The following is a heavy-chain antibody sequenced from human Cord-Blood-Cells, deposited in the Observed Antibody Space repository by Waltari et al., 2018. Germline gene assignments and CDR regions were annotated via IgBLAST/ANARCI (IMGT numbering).Heavy chain of an antibody. V-gene: IGHV3-21*01. J-gene: IGHJ3*02. CDR1: GFTFSSYS. CDR3: ARALLWFGEPDAFDI. D-gene: IGHD3-10*01. CDR2: ISSSSSYI. Sequence: EVQLVESGGGLVKPGGSLRLSCAASGFTFSSYSMNWVRQAPGKGLEWVSSISSSSSYIYYADSVKGRFTISRDNAKNSLYLQMNSLRAEDTAVYYCARALLWFGEPDAFDIWGQGTMVTVSS.